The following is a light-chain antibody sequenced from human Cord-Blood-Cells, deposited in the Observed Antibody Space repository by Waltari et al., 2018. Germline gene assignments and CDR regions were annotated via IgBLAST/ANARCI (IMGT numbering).Light chain of an antibody. CDR3: QQYGSSPQVIWKRVT. J-gene: IGKJ2*01. V-gene: IGKV3-20*01. Sequence: EIVLTQSPGTLSLSPGERATLSCRASQSVSSSYLAWYQQKPGQAPRLLIYGASSRATGIPDRFSGSGSGTDFTLTISRLEPEDFAVYYCQQYGSSPQVIWKRVTFGQGTKLEIK. CDR2: GAS. CDR1: QSVSSSY.